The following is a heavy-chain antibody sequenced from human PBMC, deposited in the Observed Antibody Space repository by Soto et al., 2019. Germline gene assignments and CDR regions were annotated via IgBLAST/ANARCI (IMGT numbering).Heavy chain of an antibody. D-gene: IGHD5-18*01. J-gene: IGHJ4*02. V-gene: IGHV1-69*01. Sequence: QVQLVQSGAEVQKPGSSVKVSCKASGGTFSSYAISWVRQAPGQGLEWMGGIIPIFGTANYAQKFQGRVTITADESTSTAYMELSSLRSEDTAVYYCARVYSYGRFWDYYFDYWGQGTLVTVSS. CDR2: IIPIFGTA. CDR3: ARVYSYGRFWDYYFDY. CDR1: GGTFSSYA.